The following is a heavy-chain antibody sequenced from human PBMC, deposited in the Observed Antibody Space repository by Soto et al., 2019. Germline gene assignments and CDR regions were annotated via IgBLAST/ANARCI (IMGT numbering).Heavy chain of an antibody. V-gene: IGHV3-33*01. Sequence: QVQLVESGGGVVQPGRSLRLSCAASGFTFSSYGMHWVRQAPGKGLEWVAVIWYDGSNKYYADSVKGRFTISRDNSKNQLYLQMNSLRAEDTAVYYCARDILEGVTSGYFDYWGQGTLVTVSS. D-gene: IGHD1-26*01. J-gene: IGHJ4*02. CDR1: GFTFSSYG. CDR2: IWYDGSNK. CDR3: ARDILEGVTSGYFDY.